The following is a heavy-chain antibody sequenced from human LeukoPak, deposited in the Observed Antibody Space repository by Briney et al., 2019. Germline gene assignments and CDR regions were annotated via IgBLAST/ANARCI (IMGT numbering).Heavy chain of an antibody. CDR1: GFTFSSYG. CDR3: ARQYISGQWYFDY. CDR2: ISGSGGST. D-gene: IGHD5-18*01. J-gene: IGHJ4*02. V-gene: IGHV3-23*01. Sequence: GGSLRLSCAASGFTFSSYGMSWVRQAPGKGLEWVSAISGSGGSTYYADSVKGRFTISRDNSKNTLYLQMNSLIPEDTAVYYCARQYISGQWYFDYWGQGTLVTVSS.